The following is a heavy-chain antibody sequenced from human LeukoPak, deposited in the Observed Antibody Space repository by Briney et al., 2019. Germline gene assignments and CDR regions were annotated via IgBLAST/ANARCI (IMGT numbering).Heavy chain of an antibody. CDR1: GFTFSSYG. J-gene: IGHJ3*02. Sequence: GSLRLSCAASGFTFSSYGMHWVRQPPGKGLEWIGSIYYSGSTYYNPSLKSRVTISVDTSKNQFSLKLSSVTAADTAVYYCARGDVLRYFDWLDDAFDIWGQGTMVTVSS. V-gene: IGHV4-39*01. D-gene: IGHD3-9*01. CDR2: IYYSGST. CDR3: ARGDVLRYFDWLDDAFDI.